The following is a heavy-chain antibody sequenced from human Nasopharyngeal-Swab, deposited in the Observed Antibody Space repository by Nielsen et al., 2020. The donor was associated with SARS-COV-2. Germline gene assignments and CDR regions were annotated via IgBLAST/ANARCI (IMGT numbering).Heavy chain of an antibody. D-gene: IGHD2-15*01. V-gene: IGHV3-74*01. J-gene: IGHJ4*02. CDR2: IDTDGTIT. CDR1: GFTFSSFG. CDR3: ARDVGGRDNY. Sequence: ESLKISCAASGFTFSSFGMHWVRQPPGKGLLWVSRIDTDGTITDYADSVKGRFTISRDNAKNTLYLQMNSLRAEDTAVYYCARDVGGRDNYWGQGALVTVSS.